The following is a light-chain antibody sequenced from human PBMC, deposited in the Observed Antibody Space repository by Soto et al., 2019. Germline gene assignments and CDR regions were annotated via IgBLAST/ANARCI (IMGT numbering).Light chain of an antibody. CDR1: SSNIGGNI. CDR2: GND. J-gene: IGLJ2*01. CDR3: AAWDDSLNGVV. V-gene: IGLV1-44*01. Sequence: QAVVTQPPSASGTPGQRVTISCSGSSSNIGGNIVNWYQQLPGTAPKLLIFGNDQRPSWVSDRFSGSKSGNSASLAISGLQSEDEANYYCAAWDDSLNGVVFGGGTKLTVL.